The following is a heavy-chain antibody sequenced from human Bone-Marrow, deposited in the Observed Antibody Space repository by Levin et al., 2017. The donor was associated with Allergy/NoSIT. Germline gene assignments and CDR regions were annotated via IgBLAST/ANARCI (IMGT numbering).Heavy chain of an antibody. D-gene: IGHD1-14*01. J-gene: IGHJ4*02. CDR3: VRVYSIGRNFYFDY. CDR1: GFTFSDHY. V-gene: IGHV3-72*01. CDR2: IRNKANGYTT. Sequence: QSSETLSLTCAASGFTFSDHYMDWVRQAPGKGLEWVGRIRNKANGYTTEYAASVKGRFTISRDDSKNSLYLQMNSLKTEDAAVYYCVRVYSIGRNFYFDYWGQGTLVTVSS.